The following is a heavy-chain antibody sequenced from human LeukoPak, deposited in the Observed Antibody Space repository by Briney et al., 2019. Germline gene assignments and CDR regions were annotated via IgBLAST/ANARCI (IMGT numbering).Heavy chain of an antibody. CDR1: GFTFSSYW. CDR2: INSDGSST. V-gene: IGHV3-74*01. D-gene: IGHD3-22*01. CDR3: ARVTNPTYYYDSSGYRFDP. J-gene: IGHJ5*02. Sequence: PGGSLRRSCAASGFTFSSYWMHWVRQAPGKGLVWVSRINSDGSSTSYADSVKGRFTISRDNAKNTLYLQMNSLRAEDTAVYYCARVTNPTYYYDSSGYRFDPWGQGTLVTVSS.